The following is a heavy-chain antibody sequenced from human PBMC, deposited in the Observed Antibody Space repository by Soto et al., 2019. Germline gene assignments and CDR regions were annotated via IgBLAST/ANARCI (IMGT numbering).Heavy chain of an antibody. CDR2: IYHSGST. V-gene: IGHV4-4*02. CDR1: GGSISSSNW. D-gene: IGHD6-6*01. CDR3: ARGGSSSSPYYGMDV. Sequence: PSETLSLTCAVSGGSISSSNWWSWVRQPPGKGLEWIGEIYHSGSTNYNPSLKSRVTISVDKSKNQFSLKLSSVTAADTAVYYCARGGSSSSPYYGMDVWGQGTTVTVS. J-gene: IGHJ6*02.